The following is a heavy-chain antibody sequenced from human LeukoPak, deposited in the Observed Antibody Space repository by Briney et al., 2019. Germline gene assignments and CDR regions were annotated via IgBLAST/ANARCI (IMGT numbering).Heavy chain of an antibody. J-gene: IGHJ4*02. V-gene: IGHV3-66*01. Sequence: GGSLRLSCAASGFTVSSNYVSWVRQAPGKGLEWVSVIYSGGSTYYADPVKGRFTISRDSSKNTLYLQMNSLRAEDTAVYYCARTWGPLRWYFDFWGQGTLVTVSS. CDR3: ARTWGPLRWYFDF. CDR2: IYSGGST. D-gene: IGHD1-26*01. CDR1: GFTVSSNY.